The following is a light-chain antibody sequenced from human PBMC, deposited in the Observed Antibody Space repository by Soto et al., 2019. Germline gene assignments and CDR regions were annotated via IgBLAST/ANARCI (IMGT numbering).Light chain of an antibody. CDR3: SSYTPSSTYV. V-gene: IGLV2-14*03. J-gene: IGLJ1*01. CDR2: AVS. Sequence: QSALTQPASVSGSPGQSITISCTGTSSDVGGYNYVSWYQQYPGKAPKLMIYAVSSRPSGVSNRFSGSKSGNTASLTISVLQAEDEADYHCSSYTPSSTYVFGTGTKLTVL. CDR1: SSDVGGYNY.